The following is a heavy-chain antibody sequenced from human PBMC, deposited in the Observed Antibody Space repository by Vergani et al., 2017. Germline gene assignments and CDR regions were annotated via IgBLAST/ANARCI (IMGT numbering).Heavy chain of an antibody. J-gene: IGHJ4*02. D-gene: IGHD3-3*01. V-gene: IGHV2-70*04. CDR3: ARTYYDFWSGLRKGGYYFDY. Sequence: QVTLKESGPALVKPTQTLTLTCSFSGFSLSTSGMRVSWIRQPPGKALEWLARIDWDDDKFYSTSLKTRLTISQDTSKNQVVLTMTNMDPVETATYYCARTYYDFWSGLRKGGYYFDYWGQGTLVTVSS. CDR2: IDWDDDK. CDR1: GFSLSTSGMR.